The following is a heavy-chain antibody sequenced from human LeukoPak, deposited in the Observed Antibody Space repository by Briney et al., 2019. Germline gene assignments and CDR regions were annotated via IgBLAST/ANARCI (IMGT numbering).Heavy chain of an antibody. Sequence: GGSLRLSCAASGFTFSNYAMSWVRQAPGKGLQWVSAISDSGSRTYYADSVKGRFTISRDNSKDTLYLQMYSLRAEDTAVYYWATGWGGDDYWGQGTLVTVSS. CDR1: GFTFSNYA. D-gene: IGHD3-16*01. CDR3: ATGWGGDDY. J-gene: IGHJ4*02. CDR2: ISDSGSRT. V-gene: IGHV3-23*01.